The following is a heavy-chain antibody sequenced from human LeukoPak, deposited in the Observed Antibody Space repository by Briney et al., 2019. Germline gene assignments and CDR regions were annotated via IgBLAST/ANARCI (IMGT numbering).Heavy chain of an antibody. CDR1: GFTFSDYY. D-gene: IGHD6-13*01. V-gene: IGHV3-11*01. CDR2: ISSSGSTI. J-gene: IGHJ4*02. Sequence: PGGSLRLSCAASGFTFSDYYMSWIRQAPGEGLEWVSYISSSGSTIYYADSVKGRFTISRDNAKNSLYLQMNSLRAEDTAVYYCARADSSSWYESTYYFDYWGQGTLVTVSS. CDR3: ARADSSSWYESTYYFDY.